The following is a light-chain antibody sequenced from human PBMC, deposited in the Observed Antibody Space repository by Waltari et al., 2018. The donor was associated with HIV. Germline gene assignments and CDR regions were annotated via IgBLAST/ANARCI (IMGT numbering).Light chain of an antibody. CDR2: DVS. Sequence: QSALTQPASVSGSPGQSITISCTGTGSDVGGYNYVSWYQQHPGKAPKFMIYDVSNRPSGVSNRFSGSKSGNTASLTISGLQAEDEADYYCCSYTSSSTYVFGTGTKVTVL. CDR1: GSDVGGYNY. CDR3: CSYTSSSTYV. J-gene: IGLJ1*01. V-gene: IGLV2-14*03.